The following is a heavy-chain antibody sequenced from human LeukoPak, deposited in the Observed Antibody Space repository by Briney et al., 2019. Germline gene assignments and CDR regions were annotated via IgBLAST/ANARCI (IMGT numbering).Heavy chain of an antibody. CDR3: AREYSGYDWGHFDY. D-gene: IGHD5-12*01. CDR1: GYTFTSYG. J-gene: IGHJ4*02. Sequence: ASVKVSCXASGYTFTSYGISWVRQAPGQGLEWMGWISAYNGNTNYAQKLQGRVTMTTDTSTSTAYMELRSLRSDDTAVYYCAREYSGYDWGHFDYWGQRTLVTVSS. CDR2: ISAYNGNT. V-gene: IGHV1-18*01.